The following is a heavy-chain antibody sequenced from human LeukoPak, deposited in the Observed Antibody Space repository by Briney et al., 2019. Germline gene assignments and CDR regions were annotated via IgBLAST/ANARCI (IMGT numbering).Heavy chain of an antibody. V-gene: IGHV5-10-1*01. CDR3: ARELSLDSGKQRHNWFDP. CDR1: AYSFISNW. J-gene: IGHJ5*02. D-gene: IGHD3-10*01. CDR2: IDPSDAYT. Sequence: GESLKISCKGSAYSFISNWFSWVRQMPGKGLEGMGRIDPSDAYTTSSPSFQGHVTIAADKSLSTAYLEWGRLKASQTAMYYCARELSLDSGKQRHNWFDPWGQGTLVTVSS.